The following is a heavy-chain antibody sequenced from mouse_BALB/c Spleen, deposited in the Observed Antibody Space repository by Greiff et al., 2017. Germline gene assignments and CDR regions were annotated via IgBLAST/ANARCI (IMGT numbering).Heavy chain of an antibody. Sequence: VQLQQSGAELVKPGASVKLSCKASGYTFTSYYMYWVKQRPGQGLEWIGEINPSNGGTNFNEKFKSKATLTVDKSSSTAYMQLSSLTSEDSAVYYCTRSRYDWYFDVWGAGTTVTVSS. CDR3: TRSRYDWYFDV. J-gene: IGHJ1*01. D-gene: IGHD2-14*01. CDR2: INPSNGGT. V-gene: IGHV1S81*02. CDR1: GYTFTSYY.